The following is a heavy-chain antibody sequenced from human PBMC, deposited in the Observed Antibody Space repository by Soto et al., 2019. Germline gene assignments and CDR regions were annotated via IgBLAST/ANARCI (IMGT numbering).Heavy chain of an antibody. CDR2: IDWDDDK. D-gene: IGHD1-26*01. Sequence: SCPTLVEPTQTLTLTCTLSGFSLRTSGMCVRWIPQPPGKALEWLARIDWDDDKYYSTSLKTRLTISKDTSKNQVVLTMTNMDPVDTATYYCARIQVGATTSDAFDIWGQGTMVTVSS. CDR3: ARIQVGATTSDAFDI. CDR1: GFSLRTSGMC. V-gene: IGHV2-70*11. J-gene: IGHJ3*02.